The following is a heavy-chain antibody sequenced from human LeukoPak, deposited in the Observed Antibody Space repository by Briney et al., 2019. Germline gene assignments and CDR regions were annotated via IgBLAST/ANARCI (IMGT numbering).Heavy chain of an antibody. J-gene: IGHJ5*02. CDR1: GYTFTSHG. D-gene: IGHD1-26*01. Sequence: ASVKVSCKASGYTFTSHGISWLRQAPGQGLEWIGWINSNNGNTNYAQKFQGRVTMTTDTSTSTAYMELRSLRSDDTALYYCAREQGGWDPRFDPWGQGTLVTVSS. CDR3: AREQGGWDPRFDP. V-gene: IGHV1-18*01. CDR2: INSNNGNT.